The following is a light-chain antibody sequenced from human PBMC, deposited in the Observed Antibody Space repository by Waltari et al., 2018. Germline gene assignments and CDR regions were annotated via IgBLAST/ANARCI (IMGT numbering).Light chain of an antibody. Sequence: QSALTQPASVSGSPGQSITISCTGTSSDVGGYNYFSWYQQPPGKAPKLMIYDVRNRPSRVSNRVSGTKAGNTASLTISGLQAEDEADYYCSSYTSSSTRVVFGGGTKLTVL. CDR1: SSDVGGYNY. V-gene: IGLV2-14*01. CDR3: SSYTSSSTRVV. CDR2: DVR. J-gene: IGLJ2*01.